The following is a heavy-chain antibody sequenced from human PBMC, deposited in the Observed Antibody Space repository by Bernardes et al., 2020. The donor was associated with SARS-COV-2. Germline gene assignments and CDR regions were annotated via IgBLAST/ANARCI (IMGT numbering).Heavy chain of an antibody. Sequence: SETLSRTCTVSGGSISSSSYYWGWIRQPPGKGLEWIGSIYYSGSTYYNPSLKSRVTISVDTSKNQFSLKLSSVTAADTAVYYCARQRGSITMIVVVQNWFDPWGQGTLVTVSS. D-gene: IGHD3-22*01. CDR3: ARQRGSITMIVVVQNWFDP. V-gene: IGHV4-39*01. J-gene: IGHJ5*02. CDR2: IYYSGST. CDR1: GGSISSSSYY.